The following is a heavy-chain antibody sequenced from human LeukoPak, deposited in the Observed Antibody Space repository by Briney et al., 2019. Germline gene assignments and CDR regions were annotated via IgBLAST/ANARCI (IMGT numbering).Heavy chain of an antibody. D-gene: IGHD3-10*01. J-gene: IGHJ6*02. CDR2: IYPGDSDT. CDR3: ARLGFGFGELVPSYYYGMDV. Sequence: GESLQISCKGSGYSFTSYWIGWVRQMPGKGLEWMGIIYPGDSDTRYSPSFQGQVTISADKSISTAYLQWSSLKASDTAMYYCARLGFGFGELVPSYYYGMDVWGQGTTVTVSS. CDR1: GYSFTSYW. V-gene: IGHV5-51*01.